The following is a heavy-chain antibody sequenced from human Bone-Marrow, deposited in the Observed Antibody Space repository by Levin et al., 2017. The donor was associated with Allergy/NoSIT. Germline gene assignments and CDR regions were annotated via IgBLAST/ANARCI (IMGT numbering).Heavy chain of an antibody. Sequence: GASVKVSCKASGGTFSAYAISWVRQAPGQGLEWMGGLIPIFGSANYAQKFQGRVTISTDESTTTAYMELSSLRYEDTAVYYCARGRLEHCSGDRCSPRFDYWGQGTPVTVAS. V-gene: IGHV1-69*05. D-gene: IGHD2-15*01. J-gene: IGHJ4*02. CDR2: LIPIFGSA. CDR3: ARGRLEHCSGDRCSPRFDY. CDR1: GGTFSAYA.